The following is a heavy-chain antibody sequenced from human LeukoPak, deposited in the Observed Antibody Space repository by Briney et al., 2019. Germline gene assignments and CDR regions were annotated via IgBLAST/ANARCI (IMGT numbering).Heavy chain of an antibody. D-gene: IGHD2-2*01. CDR2: ISYDGSNK. CDR3: AKDLGGDIVVVPAAIWRGYYYGMDV. J-gene: IGHJ6*04. Sequence: GRSLRLSCAASGFTFSSYAMHWVRQAPGKGLEWVAVISYDGSNKYYADSVKGRFTISRDNSKNTLYMQMNSLRAEDTAVYYCAKDLGGDIVVVPAAIWRGYYYGMDVWGKGTTVTVSS. CDR1: GFTFSSYA. V-gene: IGHV3-30-3*01.